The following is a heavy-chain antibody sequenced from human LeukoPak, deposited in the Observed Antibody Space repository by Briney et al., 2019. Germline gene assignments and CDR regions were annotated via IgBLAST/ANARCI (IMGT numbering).Heavy chain of an antibody. D-gene: IGHD3-22*01. J-gene: IGHJ4*02. V-gene: IGHV3-48*03. Sequence: GGSLRLSCAASGFTFSSYEMNWVRQAPGKGLEWVSYISSSGSTIYYADSVKGRFTISRDNAKNSLYLQMNSLRAEDTAVYYCARDPYDSSGYYSLFDYWGQGTLVTVSS. CDR2: ISSSGSTI. CDR3: ARDPYDSSGYYSLFDY. CDR1: GFTFSSYE.